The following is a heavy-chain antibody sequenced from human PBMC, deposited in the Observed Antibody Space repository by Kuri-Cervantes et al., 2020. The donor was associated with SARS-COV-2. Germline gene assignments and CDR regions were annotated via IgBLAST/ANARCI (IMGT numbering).Heavy chain of an antibody. CDR2: IYTSGST. D-gene: IGHD2-2*01. J-gene: IGHJ6*03. CDR3: ARVVPAADEGLYYYYMDV. Sequence: SQTLSLTCTVSGGSISSGGYYWSWIRQPAGKGLEWIGRIYTSGSTNYNPSLKSRVTMSVDTSKNQFSLKLSSVTAADTAVYYCARVVPAADEGLYYYYMDVWGKGTTVTVSS. CDR1: GGSISSGGYY. V-gene: IGHV4-61*02.